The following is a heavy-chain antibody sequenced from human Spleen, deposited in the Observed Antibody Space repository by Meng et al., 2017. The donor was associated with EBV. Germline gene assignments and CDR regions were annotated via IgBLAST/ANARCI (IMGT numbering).Heavy chain of an antibody. D-gene: IGHD4-17*01. Sequence: QFVQSGATVKKPGASVKVSCQASGYTFTNDGISWVRQAPGQGLEWMGWISAYSGNTYYAQKLQGRVTMTTDTSTSTAYMELRSLRSDDTAVYYCARDHDYGDYAPEYWGQGTLVTVSS. CDR2: ISAYSGNT. CDR3: ARDHDYGDYAPEY. V-gene: IGHV1-18*01. CDR1: GYTFTNDG. J-gene: IGHJ4*02.